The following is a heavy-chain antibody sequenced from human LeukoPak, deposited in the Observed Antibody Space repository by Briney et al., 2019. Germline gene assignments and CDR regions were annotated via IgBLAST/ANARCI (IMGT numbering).Heavy chain of an antibody. V-gene: IGHV1-8*01. D-gene: IGHD2-2*02. CDR3: ARGRSPAGIQGNWFDP. Sequence: ASVKVSCKASGYTFTSYDINWVRQATGQGLEWTGWMNPNSGNTGYAQKFQGRVTMTRNTSISTAYMELSSLRSEDTAVYYCARGRSPAGIQGNWFDPWGQGTLVTVSS. CDR1: GYTFTSYD. CDR2: MNPNSGNT. J-gene: IGHJ5*02.